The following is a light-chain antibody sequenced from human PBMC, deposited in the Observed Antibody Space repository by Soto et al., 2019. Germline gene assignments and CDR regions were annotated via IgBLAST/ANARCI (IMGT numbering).Light chain of an antibody. CDR1: QSVSGY. V-gene: IGKV3-11*01. J-gene: IGKJ5*01. Sequence: EIVLTHSPATLSLSPWETATLSCRASQSVSGYIGWYQQKPGQAPRLLIYADSNRATGIPARFSGSGSGTDFTLTISSLEPEDFSVYYCQQRYNWPITFGQGTRLEI. CDR2: ADS. CDR3: QQRYNWPIT.